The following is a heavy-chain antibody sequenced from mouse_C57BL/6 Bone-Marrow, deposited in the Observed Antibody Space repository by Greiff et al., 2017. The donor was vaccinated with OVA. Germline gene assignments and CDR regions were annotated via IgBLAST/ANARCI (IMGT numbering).Heavy chain of an antibody. V-gene: IGHV14-4*01. CDR1: GFNIKDDY. CDR3: TTVNWFAY. CDR2: IDPENGDT. Sequence: VQLQQSGAELVRPGASVKLSCTASGFNIKDDYMHWVKQRPEQGLEWIGWIDPENGDTEYASKFQGKATITADTSSNTAYLQLSSLTSEDTAVYYCTTVNWFAYWGQGTLVTVSA. J-gene: IGHJ3*01.